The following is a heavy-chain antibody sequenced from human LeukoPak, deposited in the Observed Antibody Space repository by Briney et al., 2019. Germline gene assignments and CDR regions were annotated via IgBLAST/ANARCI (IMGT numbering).Heavy chain of an antibody. CDR3: ARDYYDSSGAGSL. D-gene: IGHD3-22*01. J-gene: IGHJ4*02. V-gene: IGHV3-66*02. Sequence: GGSLRLSCAASGFTVSSNYMSWVRQAPGKGLEWVSVIYSGGSTYYADSVKGRFTISRDNSKNTLYLQMSSLGAEDTAVYYCARDYYDSSGAGSLWGQGTLVTVSS. CDR2: IYSGGST. CDR1: GFTVSSNY.